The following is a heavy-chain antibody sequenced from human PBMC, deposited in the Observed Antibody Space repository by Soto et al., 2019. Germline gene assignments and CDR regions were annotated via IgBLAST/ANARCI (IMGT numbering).Heavy chain of an antibody. CDR1: GYTFTSYA. CDR2: INTNTGNP. CDR3: ASDGGGIAAAGHYYYYYGMDV. V-gene: IGHV7-4-1*01. D-gene: IGHD6-13*01. Sequence: ASVKVSCKASGYTFTSYAMNWVRQAPGHGLERMGCINTNTGNPTYAQGCTRRFVFSLDTSVSTAYLQICSLKAEDTAVYYCASDGGGIAAAGHYYYYYGMDVWGQGTTVTVAS. J-gene: IGHJ6*02.